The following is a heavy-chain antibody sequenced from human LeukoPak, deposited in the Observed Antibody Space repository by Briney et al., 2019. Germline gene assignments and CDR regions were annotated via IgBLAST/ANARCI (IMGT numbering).Heavy chain of an antibody. D-gene: IGHD2-2*01. CDR1: GGTFSSYA. CDR2: IIPIFGTA. V-gene: IGHV1-69*01. CDR3: AGYGYCSSTSCYGDAFDI. J-gene: IGHJ3*02. Sequence: SVKVSCKASGGTFSSYAISWVRQAPGQGLEWMGGIIPIFGTANYAQKFQGRVTITADESTSTAYMELSSLRSEDTAVYYCAGYGYCSSTSCYGDAFDIWGQGTMVTVSS.